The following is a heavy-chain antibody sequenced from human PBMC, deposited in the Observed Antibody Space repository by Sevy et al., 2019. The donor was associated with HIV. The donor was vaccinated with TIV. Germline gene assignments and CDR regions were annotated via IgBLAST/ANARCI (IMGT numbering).Heavy chain of an antibody. CDR3: ARVAVEYCTNDCYHRFDH. D-gene: IGHD2-8*01. J-gene: IGHJ4*02. V-gene: IGHV3-30*04. CDR2: ISYDGNNR. CDR1: GFTFPIYS. Sequence: GGSLRLSCVASGFTFPIYSVVWVRRAPGKGLKWLTLISYDGNNRYYADSVKGRFTISRDNSNNILYLQMTSLSVEDTALYFCARVAVEYCTNDCYHRFDHWGLGTLVTVSS.